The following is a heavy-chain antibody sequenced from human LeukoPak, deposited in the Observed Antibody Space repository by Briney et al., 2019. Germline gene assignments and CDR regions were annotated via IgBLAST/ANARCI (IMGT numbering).Heavy chain of an antibody. Sequence: ASVKVSCKASGGTFSSYAINWARQATGQGLEWMGWMNPNSGNTGYAQKFQGRVTMTRNTSISTAYMELSSLRSEDTAVYYCARGGRYCSGGSCYENWGQGTLVTVSS. CDR2: MNPNSGNT. J-gene: IGHJ4*02. D-gene: IGHD2-15*01. V-gene: IGHV1-8*02. CDR3: ARGGRYCSGGSCYEN. CDR1: GGTFSSYA.